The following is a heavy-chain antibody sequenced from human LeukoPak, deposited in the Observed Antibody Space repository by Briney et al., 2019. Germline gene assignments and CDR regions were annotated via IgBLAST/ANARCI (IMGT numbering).Heavy chain of an antibody. CDR1: GFTFNSYA. V-gene: IGHV3-30-3*01. CDR3: ARDDGYYDSSGSLDY. J-gene: IGHJ4*02. CDR2: ISYDGNKK. Sequence: GGSLRLSCAASGFTFNSYAMHWVRQAPGKGLELVAVISYDGNKKYYADSVKGRFTISRDTSKNKVFVQMNSLSAEDTAVYYCARDDGYYDSSGSLDYWGQGTLVTVSS. D-gene: IGHD3-22*01.